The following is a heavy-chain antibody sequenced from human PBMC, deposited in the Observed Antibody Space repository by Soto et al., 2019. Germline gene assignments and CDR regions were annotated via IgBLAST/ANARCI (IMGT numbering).Heavy chain of an antibody. Sequence: GGSLRLSCAASGFTFSDYYMSWIRQAPGKGLEWVSYISNSGSTKFYADSVKGRFTISRDNAKNTLYLQMNSLSAEDTAVYYCARRDQIAYYYGMDVWGQGTTVTVSS. V-gene: IGHV3-11*04. J-gene: IGHJ6*02. CDR2: ISNSGSTK. CDR1: GFTFSDYY. D-gene: IGHD2-21*01. CDR3: ARRDQIAYYYGMDV.